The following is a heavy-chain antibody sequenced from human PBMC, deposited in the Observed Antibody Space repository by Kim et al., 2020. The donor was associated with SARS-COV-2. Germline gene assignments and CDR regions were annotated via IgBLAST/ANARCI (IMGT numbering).Heavy chain of an antibody. V-gene: IGHV3-23*01. CDR2: ISGSGGST. CDR3: AKPPLRVGMLYPFDY. D-gene: IGHD2-8*01. CDR1: GFTFSSYA. Sequence: GGSLRLSCAASGFTFSSYAMSWVRQAPGKGLEWVSAISGSGGSTYYADSVKGRFTISRDNSKNTLYLQMNSLRAEDTAVYYCAKPPLRVGMLYPFDYWGQGTLVTVSS. J-gene: IGHJ4*02.